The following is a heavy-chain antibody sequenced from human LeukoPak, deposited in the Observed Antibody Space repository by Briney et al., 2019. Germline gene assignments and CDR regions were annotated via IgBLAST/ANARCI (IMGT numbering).Heavy chain of an antibody. CDR1: GFTLTGYF. Sequence: ASVKVSCEASGFTLTGYFLHWVRQAPGQGLEWMGYIRPNTGGTVYAQKFQGRVTMTRDTSINTAYMELRGLASDDTAVYYCTRPSYCGTNCYYYFDSWGRGTLVTVSS. CDR2: IRPNTGGT. CDR3: TRPSYCGTNCYYYFDS. J-gene: IGHJ4*02. D-gene: IGHD2-8*01. V-gene: IGHV1-2*02.